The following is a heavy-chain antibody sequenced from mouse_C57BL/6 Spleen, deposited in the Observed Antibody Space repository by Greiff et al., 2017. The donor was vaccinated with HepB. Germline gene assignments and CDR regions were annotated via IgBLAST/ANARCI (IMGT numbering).Heavy chain of an antibody. D-gene: IGHD2-4*01. CDR1: GYAFSSSW. V-gene: IGHV1-82*01. J-gene: IGHJ2*01. CDR3: AREDDYDGVYFDY. Sequence: VQLQESGPELVKPGASVKISCKASGYAFSSSWMNWVKQRPGKGLEWIGRIYPGDGDTNYNGKFKGKATLTADKSSSTAYMQLSSLTSEDSAVYFCAREDDYDGVYFDYWGQGTTLTVSS. CDR2: IYPGDGDT.